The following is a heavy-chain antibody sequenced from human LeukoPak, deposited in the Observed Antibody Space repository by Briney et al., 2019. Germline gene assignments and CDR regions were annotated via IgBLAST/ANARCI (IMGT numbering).Heavy chain of an antibody. J-gene: IGHJ4*02. D-gene: IGHD6-19*01. V-gene: IGHV5-10-1*01. CDR1: GYSFTSYW. CDR2: IDPSDSYT. CDR3: ARHGSIAVAGTGFDY. Sequence: GESLQISCKGSGYSFTSYWISWVRQMPGKGLEWMGRIDPSDSYTDYSPSFQGNVTISADKSISTAYLQWSSLKASDTAMYYCARHGSIAVAGTGFDYWGQGTLVTVSS.